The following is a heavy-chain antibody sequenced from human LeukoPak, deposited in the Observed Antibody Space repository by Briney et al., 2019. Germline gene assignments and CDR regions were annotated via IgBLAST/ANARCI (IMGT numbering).Heavy chain of an antibody. J-gene: IGHJ4*02. V-gene: IGHV3-11*01. Sequence: GGSLRLSCAASGFTFSDNYMSWIRQAPGKGLEWVSYISSSGSTIYYTDSVKGRFTISRDNAKNSLYLQLNSLRAEDTAVCYCASASGSYFWVEFDYWGQGTLVTVSS. CDR2: ISSSGSTI. D-gene: IGHD1-26*01. CDR3: ASASGSYFWVEFDY. CDR1: GFTFSDNY.